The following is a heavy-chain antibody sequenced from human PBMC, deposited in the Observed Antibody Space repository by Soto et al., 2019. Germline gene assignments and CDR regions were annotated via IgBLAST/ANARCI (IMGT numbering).Heavy chain of an antibody. J-gene: IGHJ4*02. D-gene: IGHD6-6*01. CDR2: VYSSGST. CDR3: ARDGEGSSCLDY. Sequence: SETLSLTCTVSGGSVSHYYWNWIRQPPGQGLEWIAYVYSSGSTNYNPSLKGRVTISVDTSKNQFSLKLKSVTAADTAVYYCARDGEGSSCLDYWGQGTRVTVSS. V-gene: IGHV4-59*02. CDR1: GGSVSHYY.